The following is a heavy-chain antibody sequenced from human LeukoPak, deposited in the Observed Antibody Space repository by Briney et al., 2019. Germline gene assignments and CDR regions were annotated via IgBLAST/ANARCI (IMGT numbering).Heavy chain of an antibody. J-gene: IGHJ4*02. Sequence: PGGSLRLSCAASGFTFSSYSMNWVRQAPGKGLEWVSYISSSSTIYYADSVKGRFTISRDNAKNSLYLQMNSLRAEDTAVYYCARDTRDSDSTDYWGQGTLVTVSS. D-gene: IGHD1-26*01. V-gene: IGHV3-48*04. CDR1: GFTFSSYS. CDR3: ARDTRDSDSTDY. CDR2: ISSSSTI.